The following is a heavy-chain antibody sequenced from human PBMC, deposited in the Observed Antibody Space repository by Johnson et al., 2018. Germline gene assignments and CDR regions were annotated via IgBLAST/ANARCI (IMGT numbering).Heavy chain of an antibody. CDR2: FYSGGTK. Sequence: VQLVESGGGLVQPGESLRLSCAAAGFTIRSTYMTWVRQASGKGLVWVSAFYSGGTKFYADSVKARFTMTRDNAKNTLYLHMNTLIPEYTAFDYCASLGPESLYIWGQGTMVTVSS. V-gene: IGHV3-66*02. D-gene: IGHD3-16*01. J-gene: IGHJ3*02. CDR1: GFTIRSTY. CDR3: ASLGPESLYI.